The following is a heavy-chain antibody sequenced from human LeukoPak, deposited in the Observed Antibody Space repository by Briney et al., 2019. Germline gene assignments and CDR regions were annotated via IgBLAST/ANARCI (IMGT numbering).Heavy chain of an antibody. Sequence: GGSLKLSCAASGFTFSGSAMHWVRQASGKGLEWVGRIRSKANSYATAYAASVKGRFTISRDDSKNTAYLQMNSLKTEDTAVYYCTRLREDVGEYCSGGSCEYHFDYWGQGTLVTVSS. J-gene: IGHJ4*02. D-gene: IGHD2-15*01. CDR2: IRSKANSYAT. V-gene: IGHV3-73*01. CDR3: TRLREDVGEYCSGGSCEYHFDY. CDR1: GFTFSGSA.